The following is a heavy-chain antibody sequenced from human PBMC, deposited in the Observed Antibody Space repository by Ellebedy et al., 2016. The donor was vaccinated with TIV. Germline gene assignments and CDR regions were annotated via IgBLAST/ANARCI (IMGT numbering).Heavy chain of an antibody. D-gene: IGHD6-19*01. Sequence: MPSETLSLTCAVYGGSFSGYYWSWIRQPPGKGLEWIGEINHSGSTNYNPSLKSRVTISVDTSKNQFSLKLSSVTAADTAVYYCARGRRIAVAGILENWGQGTLVTVSS. J-gene: IGHJ1*01. CDR2: INHSGST. CDR3: ARGRRIAVAGILEN. CDR1: GGSFSGYY. V-gene: IGHV4-34*01.